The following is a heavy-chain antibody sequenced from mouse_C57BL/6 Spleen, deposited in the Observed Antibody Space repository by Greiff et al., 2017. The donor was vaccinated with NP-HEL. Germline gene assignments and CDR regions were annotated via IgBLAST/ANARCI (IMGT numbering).Heavy chain of an antibody. Sequence: QVQLQQPGAELVKPGASVKLSCKASGYTFTSYWMHWVKQRPGRGLEWIGRIDPNSGGTKYNEKFKSKATLTVDKPSSTAYMQLSSLTSEDSAVYYCAREREVITTVHYYFDYWGQGTTLTVSS. J-gene: IGHJ2*01. CDR1: GYTFTSYW. V-gene: IGHV1-72*01. CDR3: AREREVITTVHYYFDY. CDR2: IDPNSGGT. D-gene: IGHD1-1*01.